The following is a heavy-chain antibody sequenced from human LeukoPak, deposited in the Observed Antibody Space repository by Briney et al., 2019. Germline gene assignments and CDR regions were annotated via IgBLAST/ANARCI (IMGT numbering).Heavy chain of an antibody. V-gene: IGHV3-48*04. CDR3: ARAIAAAYDAFDI. Sequence: GGSLRLSCAASGFTFSSYAMSWVRQAPGKGLEWVSYISSSGSTIYYADSVKGRFTISRDNAKNSLYLQMNSLRAEDTAVYYCARAIAAAYDAFDIWGQGTMVTVSS. D-gene: IGHD6-13*01. CDR1: GFTFSSYA. CDR2: ISSSGSTI. J-gene: IGHJ3*02.